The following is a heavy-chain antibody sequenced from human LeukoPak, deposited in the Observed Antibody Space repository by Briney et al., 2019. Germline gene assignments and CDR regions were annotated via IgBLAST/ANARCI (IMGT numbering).Heavy chain of an antibody. D-gene: IGHD5-12*01. Sequence: ASVKVSCKASGFIFTGYYMHWVRQAPGQGLEWMGWINPNSGGTNYAQKFQGRVTMTRDTSISTAYIELSRLRSDDTAVYYCARDLHSGYSGDYWGQGTLVTVSS. J-gene: IGHJ4*02. V-gene: IGHV1-2*02. CDR3: ARDLHSGYSGDY. CDR1: GFIFTGYY. CDR2: INPNSGGT.